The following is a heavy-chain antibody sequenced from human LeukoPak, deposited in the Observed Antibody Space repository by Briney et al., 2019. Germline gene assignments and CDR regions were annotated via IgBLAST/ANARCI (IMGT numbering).Heavy chain of an antibody. J-gene: IGHJ4*02. CDR2: NKSKTDGGTT. CDR3: TTEMGAGLFDY. V-gene: IGHV3-15*01. D-gene: IGHD3-16*01. Sequence: GGSLRLSCAASGFTFSNAWMSWVRQAPGKGLEWVGRNKSKTDGGTTDYAAPVKGRFTISGDDSKNTLYLQMNSLKTEDTAVYYCTTEMGAGLFDYWGQGTLVTVSS. CDR1: GFTFSNAW.